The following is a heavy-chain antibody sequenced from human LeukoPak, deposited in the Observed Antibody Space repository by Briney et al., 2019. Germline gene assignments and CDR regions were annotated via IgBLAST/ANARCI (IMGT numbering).Heavy chain of an antibody. J-gene: IGHJ5*02. Sequence: SQTLSLTCAISGDSVSSNSAAWNWIRQSPSRGLEWLGRTYYRSKWYNDYAVSVKSRITINPDTSKNQFSLQLNSVTPEDTAVYYRAMSKDSSGWFDPWGQGTLVTVSS. CDR2: TYYRSKWYN. CDR3: AMSKDSSGWFDP. D-gene: IGHD6-6*01. V-gene: IGHV6-1*01. CDR1: GDSVSSNSAA.